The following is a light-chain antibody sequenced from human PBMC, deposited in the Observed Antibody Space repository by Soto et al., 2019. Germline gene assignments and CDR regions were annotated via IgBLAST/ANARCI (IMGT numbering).Light chain of an antibody. CDR1: QSVNNN. CDR3: QQYNKWPLT. J-gene: IGKJ3*01. Sequence: EIVMTQSPVTLSVSPGEGATLSCTASQSVNNNVAWYQQKPGHTPRLRIYSASIGATGTPARFSGSGSGSDFTLTISSLQSEDFAVYYCQQYNKWPLTFGPGTKVD. CDR2: SAS. V-gene: IGKV3-15*01.